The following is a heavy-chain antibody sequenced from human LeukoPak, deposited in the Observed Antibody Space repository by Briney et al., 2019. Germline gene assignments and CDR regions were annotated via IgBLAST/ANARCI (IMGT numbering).Heavy chain of an antibody. V-gene: IGHV4-59*01. Sequence: PSETLSLTCTVSGGSISSNYWSWIRQPPGKGLEWIGYIYYSGSTNYNPSLKSRVTILVDTSKNQFSLKLSSVTAADTAVYYCARGEDGYNPFNYWGQGTLVTVSS. CDR1: GGSISSNY. CDR3: ARGEDGYNPFNY. CDR2: IYYSGST. D-gene: IGHD5-24*01. J-gene: IGHJ4*02.